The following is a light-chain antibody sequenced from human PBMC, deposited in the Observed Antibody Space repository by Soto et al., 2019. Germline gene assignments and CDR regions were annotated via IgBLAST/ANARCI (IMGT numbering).Light chain of an antibody. Sequence: EIMLTQSPGTLSLSPGDRATLSCRASQSVSGSYLAWYQQKPDQAPRLVIYDASSRATGIPDRFSGSGSGADFTLTISRLEPEDFAVYYCQQYASSPRTFGQGTKVEIK. CDR3: QQYASSPRT. CDR2: DAS. CDR1: QSVSGSY. V-gene: IGKV3-20*01. J-gene: IGKJ1*01.